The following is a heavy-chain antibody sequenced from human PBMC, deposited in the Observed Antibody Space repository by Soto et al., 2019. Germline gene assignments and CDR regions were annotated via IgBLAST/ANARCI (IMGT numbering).Heavy chain of an antibody. Sequence: PSETLSLTCAVYGGSFSGYYWSWTRQPPGKGLEWIGEINHSGSTNYNPSLKSRVTISVDTSKNQFSLKLSSVTAADTAVYYCARGRYSSSWRYYYYYYGMDVWGQGTTVTVSS. V-gene: IGHV4-34*01. CDR3: ARGRYSSSWRYYYYYYGMDV. D-gene: IGHD6-13*01. J-gene: IGHJ6*02. CDR2: INHSGST. CDR1: GGSFSGYY.